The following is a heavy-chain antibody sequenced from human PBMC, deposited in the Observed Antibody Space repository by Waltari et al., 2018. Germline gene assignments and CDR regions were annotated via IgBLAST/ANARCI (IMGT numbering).Heavy chain of an antibody. CDR2: ISSSSSYI. CDR1: GFTFSSYS. D-gene: IGHD1-26*01. V-gene: IGHV3-21*01. Sequence: EVQLVESGGGLVKPGGSLRLSCAASGFTFSSYSMNWVRQAPGKGVEGVSSISSSSSYIYYADSVKGRFTISRDNAKNSLYPKMNSLRAEDTAVYYCARASREEGFDYWGQGTLVTVSS. J-gene: IGHJ4*02. CDR3: ARASREEGFDY.